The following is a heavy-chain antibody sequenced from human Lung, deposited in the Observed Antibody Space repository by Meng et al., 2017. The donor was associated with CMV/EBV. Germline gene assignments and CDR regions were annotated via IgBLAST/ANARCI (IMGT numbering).Heavy chain of an antibody. V-gene: IGHV4-30-4*01. Sequence: QVHVQESGPGLVKPSQTLSLTCTVSGGSISSGDYYWSWIRQPPGKGLEWIGYIYYTGSTYYNPSLKSRVIISVDTSKNQFSLKLNSVTAADTAVYYCARVGGCSGGGCYHRLFDYWGQGTLVTVSS. J-gene: IGHJ4*02. CDR3: ARVGGCSGGGCYHRLFDY. D-gene: IGHD2-15*01. CDR1: GGSISSGDYY. CDR2: IYYTGST.